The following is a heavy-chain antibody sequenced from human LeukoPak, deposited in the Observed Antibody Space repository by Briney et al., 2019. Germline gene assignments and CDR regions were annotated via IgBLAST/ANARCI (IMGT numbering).Heavy chain of an antibody. D-gene: IGHD3-10*01. CDR2: INQDETEK. J-gene: IGHJ4*02. Sequence: GGSLRLSCAASGFTFSSYGMHWVRQAPGKGLEWVANINQDETEKYYVDSVKGRFTISRDNGKNSLYLQMNSLRVEDTAVYYCAKLAKYFYGSETFYFFEHWGQGTPVTASS. CDR3: AKLAKYFYGSETFYFFEH. V-gene: IGHV3-7*01. CDR1: GFTFSSYG.